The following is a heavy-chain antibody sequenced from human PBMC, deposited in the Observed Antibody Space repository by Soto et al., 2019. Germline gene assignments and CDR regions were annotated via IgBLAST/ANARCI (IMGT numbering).Heavy chain of an antibody. J-gene: IGHJ6*02. CDR3: AADAGYCSSTSCYNYYYYGMDV. D-gene: IGHD2-2*01. CDR1: GVTFTSSA. V-gene: IGHV1-58*01. CDR2: IVVGSGNT. Sequence: SVKVSCKASGVTFTSSAVQWVRQARGQRLEWIGWIVVGSGNTNYAQKFQERVTITRDMSTSTAYMELSSLRSEDTAVYYCAADAGYCSSTSCYNYYYYGMDVWGQGTTVTVSS.